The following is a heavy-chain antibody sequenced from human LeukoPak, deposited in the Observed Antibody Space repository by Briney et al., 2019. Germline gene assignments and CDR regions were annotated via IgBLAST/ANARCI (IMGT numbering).Heavy chain of an antibody. J-gene: IGHJ4*02. V-gene: IGHV3-30*18. CDR1: GFTFSSYG. CDR3: AKDAPRITMVRGTFDY. D-gene: IGHD3-10*01. CDR2: ISYDGSNK. Sequence: GGSLRLSCAASGFTFSSYGMHWVRQAPGKGLEWVAVISYDGSNKYYADSVKARFTISRDNSKNTLYLQMNSLRAEDTAVYYCAKDAPRITMVRGTFDYWGQGTLVTVSS.